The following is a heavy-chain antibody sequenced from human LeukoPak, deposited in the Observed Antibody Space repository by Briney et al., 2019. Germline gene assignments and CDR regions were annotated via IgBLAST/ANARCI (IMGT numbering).Heavy chain of an antibody. Sequence: GGSLRLSCAASRFTFSSYAMSWVRQAPGKGLEWVSAISGSGGSTYYADSVKGRFTISRDNSKNTLYLQMNSLRAEDTAVYYCAKGVTTYCTNGVCFSGAFDPWGQGTLVTVSS. D-gene: IGHD2-8*01. CDR1: RFTFSSYA. CDR3: AKGVTTYCTNGVCFSGAFDP. J-gene: IGHJ5*02. V-gene: IGHV3-23*01. CDR2: ISGSGGST.